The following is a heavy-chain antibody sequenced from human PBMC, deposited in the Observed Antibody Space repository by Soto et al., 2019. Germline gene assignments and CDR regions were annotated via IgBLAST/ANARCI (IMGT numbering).Heavy chain of an antibody. D-gene: IGHD6-13*01. J-gene: IGHJ4*02. Sequence: GASVKVSCKASGGTFSSYAISWVRQAPGQGLEWMGGIIPIFGTANYAQKFQGRVTITADESTSTAYMELSSLRSEDTAVYYCARSKAAAFSFDYWGQGTSVPVPS. CDR1: GGTFSSYA. CDR2: IIPIFGTA. CDR3: ARSKAAAFSFDY. V-gene: IGHV1-69*13.